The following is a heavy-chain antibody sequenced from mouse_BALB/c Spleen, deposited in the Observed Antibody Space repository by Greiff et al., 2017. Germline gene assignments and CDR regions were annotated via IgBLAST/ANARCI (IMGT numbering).Heavy chain of an antibody. CDR1: GFSLTSYG. D-gene: IGHD2-10*01. CDR2: IWRGGST. V-gene: IGHV2-5-1*01. Sequence: QVQLQQSGPSLVQPSQSLSITCTVSGFSLTSYGVHWVRQSPGKGLEWLGVIWRGGSTDYNAAFMSRLSITKDNSKSQVFFKMNSLQADDTAIYYCAKKGEAYYGLDYWGQGTTLTVSS. CDR3: AKKGEAYYGLDY. J-gene: IGHJ2*01.